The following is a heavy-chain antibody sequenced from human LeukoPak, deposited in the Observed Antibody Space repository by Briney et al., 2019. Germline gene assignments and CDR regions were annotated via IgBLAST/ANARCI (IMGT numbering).Heavy chain of an antibody. CDR2: ISSSSTI. D-gene: IGHD2-15*01. V-gene: IGHV3-48*02. CDR1: GFTFSSYS. J-gene: IGHJ4*02. Sequence: PGGSLRLSCAASGFTFSSYSMNWVRQAPGKGLEWVSYISSSSTIYYADSVKGRFTISRDNAKNSLYLQMNSLRDEDTAVYYCARDKSVVSFDYWGQGTLVTVSS. CDR3: ARDKSVVSFDY.